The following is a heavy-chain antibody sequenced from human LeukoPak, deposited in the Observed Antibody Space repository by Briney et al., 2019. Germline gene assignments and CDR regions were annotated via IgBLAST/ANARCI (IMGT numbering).Heavy chain of an antibody. CDR2: VHYTGST. J-gene: IGHJ4*02. CDR1: GVSISNNYYY. Sequence: SETLSLTCTVSGVSISNNYYYWAWIRQPPGKGLEIFGYVHYTGSTFYNSSLRSRVTVSADTSQNQFSLSLTSVTAADTAVYYCATLGLLRGAGFNLATHFDFWGQGTLVTVSS. CDR3: ATLGLLRGAGFNLATHFDF. D-gene: IGHD1-26*01. V-gene: IGHV4-39*01.